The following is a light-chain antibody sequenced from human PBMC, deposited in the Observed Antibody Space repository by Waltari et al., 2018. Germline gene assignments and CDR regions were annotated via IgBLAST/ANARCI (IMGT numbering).Light chain of an antibody. Sequence: DIVMTQSPDSLAVSLGERATINCKSSQSVLFSSNNENYLAWYQQKPGQPPKLLIYWASTRESGVPDRFSGSGSGTDFTLTISSLQAEDLAVYYCQQYYSIPRSFGQGTKLEIK. V-gene: IGKV4-1*01. CDR3: QQYYSIPRS. CDR2: WAS. J-gene: IGKJ2*03. CDR1: QSVLFSSNNENY.